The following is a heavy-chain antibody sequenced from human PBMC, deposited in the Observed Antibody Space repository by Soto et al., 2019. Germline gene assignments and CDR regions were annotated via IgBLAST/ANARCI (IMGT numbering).Heavy chain of an antibody. Sequence: PGGSLRLSCAASGFTFRAYAMNWARQAPGKGLEWISAISGSGSFTHYADSVRGRFTISRDNSQNQLYLQMNNLRGDDTAMYYCAKIPTGSGSSKFDYWGQGIQVTVSS. CDR3: AKIPTGSGSSKFDY. CDR2: ISGSGSFT. J-gene: IGHJ4*02. V-gene: IGHV3-23*01. CDR1: GFTFRAYA. D-gene: IGHD3-10*01.